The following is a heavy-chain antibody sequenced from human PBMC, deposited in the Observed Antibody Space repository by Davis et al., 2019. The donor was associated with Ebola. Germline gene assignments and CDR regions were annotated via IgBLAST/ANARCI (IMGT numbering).Heavy chain of an antibody. J-gene: IGHJ4*02. CDR2: IWYDGSNK. V-gene: IGHV3-33*06. Sequence: GGSLRLSCAASGFTFSSYGMHWVRQAPGKGLEWVAVIWYDGSNKYYADSVKGRFTISRDNSKNTLYLQMNSLRAEDTAVYYCAKSGSGWYFLDYWGQGTVVTVSS. CDR1: GFTFSSYG. CDR3: AKSGSGWYFLDY. D-gene: IGHD6-19*01.